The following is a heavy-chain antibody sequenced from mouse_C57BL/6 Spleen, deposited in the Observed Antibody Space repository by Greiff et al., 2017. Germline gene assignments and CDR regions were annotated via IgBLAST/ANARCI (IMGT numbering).Heavy chain of an antibody. J-gene: IGHJ2*01. V-gene: IGHV1-53*01. CDR1: GYTFTSYW. Sequence: QVQLQQPGTELVKPGASVKLSCKASGYTFTSYWMHWVKQRPGQGLEWIGYINPSNGGTNYNEKFKSKATLTVNTSSSTAYMQLSSLTSEDSAVYYRARHHYYGSSCYFDDWGQGTTVTVSS. CDR2: INPSNGGT. CDR3: ARHHYYGSSCYFDD. D-gene: IGHD1-1*01.